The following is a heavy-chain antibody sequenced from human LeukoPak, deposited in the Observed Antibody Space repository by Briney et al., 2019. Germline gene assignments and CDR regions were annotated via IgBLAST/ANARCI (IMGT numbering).Heavy chain of an antibody. Sequence: GGSLRLSCAASGFAFSNFAMHWVRQAPGRGLEWVAVVSYEGTIKYYADSAKGRFTISRDNSGNIISLQMNNLTTGDTATYYCAREKFDSWGQGALVTVSP. CDR2: VSYEGTIK. CDR1: GFAFSNFA. J-gene: IGHJ5*01. CDR3: AREKFDS. V-gene: IGHV3-30*14.